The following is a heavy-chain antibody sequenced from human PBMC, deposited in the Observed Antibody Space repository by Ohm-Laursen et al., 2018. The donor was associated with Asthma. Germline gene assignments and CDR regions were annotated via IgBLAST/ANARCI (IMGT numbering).Heavy chain of an antibody. CDR1: GFTFSSYS. V-gene: IGHV3-48*01. Sequence: LSLTCAASGFTFSSYSMNWVRQAPGKGLEWVSYISSSSSTIYYADSVKGRFTISRDNAKNSLYLQMNNLRAEDAAIYYCAREWGGMDVWGPGTTVTVSS. D-gene: IGHD3-16*01. CDR3: AREWGGMDV. CDR2: ISSSSSTI. J-gene: IGHJ6*02.